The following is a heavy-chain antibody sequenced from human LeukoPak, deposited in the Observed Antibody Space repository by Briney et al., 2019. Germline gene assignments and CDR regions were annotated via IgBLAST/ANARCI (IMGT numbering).Heavy chain of an antibody. J-gene: IGHJ4*02. V-gene: IGHV1-69*13. D-gene: IGHD4-17*01. Sequence: SVKVSCKASGGTFSSYAISWVRQAPGQGLEWMGGIIPIFGTANYAQKFQGRVTITADESTSTAYMELSSLRSEDTAVYYCARVNPYGDYSYYFDYWGQGTLVTVSS. CDR1: GGTFSSYA. CDR3: ARVNPYGDYSYYFDY. CDR2: IIPIFGTA.